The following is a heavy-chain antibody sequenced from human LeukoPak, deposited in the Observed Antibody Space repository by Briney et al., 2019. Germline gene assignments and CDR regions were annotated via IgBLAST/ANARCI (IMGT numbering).Heavy chain of an antibody. Sequence: GSLRLSCAVSGFTFSSYWMSWVRQPPGKGLEWIGEINHSGSTNYNPSLKSRVTISVDTSKNQFSLKLSSVTAADTAVYYCARDVSGSYRVDVFDPWGQGTLVTVSS. CDR1: GFTFSSYW. CDR3: ARDVSGSYRVDVFDP. J-gene: IGHJ5*02. V-gene: IGHV4-34*01. CDR2: INHSGST. D-gene: IGHD1-26*01.